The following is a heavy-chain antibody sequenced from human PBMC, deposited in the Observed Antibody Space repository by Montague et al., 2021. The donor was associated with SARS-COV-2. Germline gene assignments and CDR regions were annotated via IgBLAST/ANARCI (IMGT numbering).Heavy chain of an antibody. CDR1: GFSLNTDGVG. D-gene: IGHD6-19*01. Sequence: PALVKPTQTLTLTCVFSGFSLNTDGVGVAWIRRPPGKALEWLALIYWDGDQRYSPSLKTRLTITKDTSKNRVVLTMTNLDPVDTATYYCARSGHSSGWPTFDYWGQGTLVTVSS. CDR3: ARSGHSSGWPTFDY. CDR2: IYWDGDQ. V-gene: IGHV2-5*02. J-gene: IGHJ4*02.